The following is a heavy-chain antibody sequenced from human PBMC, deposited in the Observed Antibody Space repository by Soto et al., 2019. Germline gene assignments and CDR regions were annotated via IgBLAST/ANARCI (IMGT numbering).Heavy chain of an antibody. CDR1: GGSISSSY. J-gene: IGHJ4*02. CDR2: TDYSGNT. CDR3: ARAVGDPLYYLDY. V-gene: IGHV4-59*08. Sequence: KLSETLSLTCTVSGGSISSSYWSWIRQPPGKGLEWIGYTDYSGNTNYNPSLKSRVTISGVSSKNQFSLRLSSVTAADTAVYYCARAVGDPLYYLDYWGQGTLVTVSS. D-gene: IGHD6-19*01.